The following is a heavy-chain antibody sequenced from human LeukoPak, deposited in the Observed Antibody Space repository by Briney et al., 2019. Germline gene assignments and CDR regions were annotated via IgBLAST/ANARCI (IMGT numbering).Heavy chain of an antibody. CDR1: GGSISSGGYY. J-gene: IGHJ6*02. Sequence: SETLSLTCTVSGGSISSGGYYWSWIRQPPGKGLEWIGYIYHSGSTYYNPSLKSRVTISVDRSKNQFSLKLSSVTAADTAVYYCARDRGGNYYYGMDVWGQGTTVTVSS. CDR2: IYHSGST. D-gene: IGHD3-16*01. CDR3: ARDRGGNYYYGMDV. V-gene: IGHV4-30-2*01.